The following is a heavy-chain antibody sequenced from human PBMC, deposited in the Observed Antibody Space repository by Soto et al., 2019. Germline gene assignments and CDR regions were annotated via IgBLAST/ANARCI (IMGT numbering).Heavy chain of an antibody. CDR2: IYPGDSDT. V-gene: IGHV5-51*01. CDR3: ARHGYGSGESAHAFDI. J-gene: IGHJ3*02. CDR1: GYSFTSYW. Sequence: GESLKISCKRSGYSFTSYWIGWVRQMPGKGLEWMGIIYPGDSDTRYSPSFQGQVTISADKSISTAFLQWSSLKASDTAMYYCARHGYGSGESAHAFDIWGRGTMVTVSS. D-gene: IGHD6-19*01.